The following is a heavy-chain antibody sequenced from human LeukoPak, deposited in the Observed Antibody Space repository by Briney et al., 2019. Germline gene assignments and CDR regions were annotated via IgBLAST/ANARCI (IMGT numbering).Heavy chain of an antibody. CDR1: GFTFSSYV. Sequence: GGSLRLSCAASGFTFSSYVMHWVRQAPGKGLEWVAVISYDGSNKYYADSVKGRFTISRDNSKNTLCLQMNSLRAEDTAVYYCAKDTSWEPTYAFDIWGQGTMVTVSS. CDR3: AKDTSWEPTYAFDI. J-gene: IGHJ3*02. V-gene: IGHV3-30*18. CDR2: ISYDGSNK. D-gene: IGHD1-26*01.